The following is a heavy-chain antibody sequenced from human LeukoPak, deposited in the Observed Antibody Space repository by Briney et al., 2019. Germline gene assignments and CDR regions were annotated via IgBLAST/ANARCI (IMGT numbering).Heavy chain of an antibody. D-gene: IGHD6-13*01. V-gene: IGHV4-59*01. J-gene: IGHJ6*03. CDR1: GGSISSYY. CDR3: ARTTEAHSWRTRYYDYYMDV. Sequence: SETLSLTCTVSGGSISSYYWSWIRQPPGEGLEWIGYIYYSGSTNYNPSLKSRVTISVDTSKNQFSLKLSSVTAADTAVYYCARTTEAHSWRTRYYDYYMDVWGKGTTVTVSS. CDR2: IYYSGST.